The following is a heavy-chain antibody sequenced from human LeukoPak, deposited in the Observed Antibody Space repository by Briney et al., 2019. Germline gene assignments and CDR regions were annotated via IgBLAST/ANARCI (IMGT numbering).Heavy chain of an antibody. CDR3: ARGEGGSSSFDY. J-gene: IGHJ4*02. V-gene: IGHV4-39*07. D-gene: IGHD6-6*01. CDR2: IYYSGNT. Sequence: SETLSLTCTVSSGSISSSSDTWGWIRQTPGEGLAWIGSIYYSGNTYYNPSLKSRVTISVDTSKNQFSLKLSSVTAADTAVYYCARGEGGSSSFDYWGQGTLVTVSS. CDR1: SGSISSSSDT.